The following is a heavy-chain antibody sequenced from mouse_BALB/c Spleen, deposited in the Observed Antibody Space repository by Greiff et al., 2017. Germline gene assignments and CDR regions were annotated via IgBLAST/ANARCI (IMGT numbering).Heavy chain of an antibody. CDR2: INPGSGGT. CDR3: ARGGYGNYVGAMDY. Sequence: VKLVESGAELVRPGTSVKVSCKASGYAFTNYLIEWVKQRPGQGLEWIGVINPGSGGTNYNEKFKGKATLTADKSSSTAYMQLSSLTSDDSAVYFCARGGYGNYVGAMDYWGQGTSVTVSS. J-gene: IGHJ4*01. CDR1: GYAFTNYL. V-gene: IGHV1-54*01. D-gene: IGHD2-1*01.